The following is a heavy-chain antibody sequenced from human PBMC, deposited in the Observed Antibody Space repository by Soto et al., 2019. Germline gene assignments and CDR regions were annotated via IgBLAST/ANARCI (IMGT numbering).Heavy chain of an antibody. D-gene: IGHD3-22*01. CDR1: GGTFSSYA. V-gene: IGHV1-69*13. J-gene: IGHJ3*02. CDR2: IIPIFGTA. CDR3: AREGGGDYDSSGAGAFDI. Sequence: ASVKVSCKASGGTFSSYAISWVRQAPGQGLEWMGGIIPIFGTANYAQKFQGRVTITADESTSTAYMELSSLRSEDTAVYYCAREGGGDYDSSGAGAFDIWGQGTMVTVSS.